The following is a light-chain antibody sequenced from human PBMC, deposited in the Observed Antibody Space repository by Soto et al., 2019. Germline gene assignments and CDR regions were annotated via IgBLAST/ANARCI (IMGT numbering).Light chain of an antibody. CDR2: DIS. Sequence: DIQMTQSPSSLSASVGDRVTITCRASQIVSNVLAWFQQKPGPAPNPLIFDISTFASGVPSPSSGSGSGSATEFTLTISSLQPDDFATYYCQQYYSYPWTFGKGNKVDIK. J-gene: IGKJ1*01. CDR3: QQYYSYPWT. CDR1: QIVSNV. V-gene: IGKV1-16*01.